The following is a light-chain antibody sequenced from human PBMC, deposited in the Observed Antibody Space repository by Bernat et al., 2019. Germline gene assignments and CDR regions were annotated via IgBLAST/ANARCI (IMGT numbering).Light chain of an antibody. J-gene: IGKJ2*01. CDR2: GAS. Sequence: EIVMTQSPDTLSVSPGERATLSCRASQSVSTKLVWYQQKPGQAPRLLIYGASTRATGIPARFSGSGSGTEFTLTISSLQSEDFAVYFCQQYTTWPPWESTFGQWTKLVIK. CDR3: QQYTTWPPWEST. CDR1: QSVSTK. V-gene: IGKV3-15*01.